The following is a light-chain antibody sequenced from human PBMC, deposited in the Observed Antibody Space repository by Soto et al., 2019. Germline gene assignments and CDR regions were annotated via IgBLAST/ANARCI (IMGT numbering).Light chain of an antibody. CDR2: DAS. CDR1: QSVRSN. CDR3: QQRSNWQIT. V-gene: IGKV3-11*01. Sequence: EIVMTQSPATLSVSPGEIATLYCSASQSVRSNLAWYQQKPGQAPRLLIYDASNRVTGIPARFRGSGSGTDFTLTISSLEPDDFAVYYCQQRSNWQITFGQGTRLEIK. J-gene: IGKJ5*01.